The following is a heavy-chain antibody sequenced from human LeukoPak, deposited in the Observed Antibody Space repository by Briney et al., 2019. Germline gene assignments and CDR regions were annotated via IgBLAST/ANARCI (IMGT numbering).Heavy chain of an antibody. CDR1: GGTFSSYA. V-gene: IGHV1-69*04. D-gene: IGHD3-9*01. CDR3: ARAPGYSIQYGMYV. CDR2: IIPILGIA. J-gene: IGHJ6*02. Sequence: ASVKVSCKASGGTFSSYAISWVRQAPGQGLEWMGRIIPILGIANYAQKFQGRVTITADKSTSTAYMELSSLRSEDTAVYYCARAPGYSIQYGMYVWGQGTTVTVSS.